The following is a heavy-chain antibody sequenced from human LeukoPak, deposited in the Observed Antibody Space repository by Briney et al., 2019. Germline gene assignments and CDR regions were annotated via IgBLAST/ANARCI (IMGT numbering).Heavy chain of an antibody. D-gene: IGHD5-12*01. CDR2: ISAYNGNT. CDR3: ARAEISYSGYDYYFDY. V-gene: IGHV1-18*01. Sequence: ASVKVSCKASGYTFTSYGISWVRQAPGQGLEWMGWISAYNGNTNYAQKLQGRVTMTTDTSTSTAYMELRSLRSDDTAVYYCARAEISYSGYDYYFDYWGQGTLVTVSS. J-gene: IGHJ4*02. CDR1: GYTFTSYG.